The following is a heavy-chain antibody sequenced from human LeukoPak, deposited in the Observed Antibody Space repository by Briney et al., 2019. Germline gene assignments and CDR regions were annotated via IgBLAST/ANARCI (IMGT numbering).Heavy chain of an antibody. CDR3: ARDPYSSSWYGTT. CDR2: IYYSGST. CDR1: GGSISSGDYY. V-gene: IGHV4-30-4*01. Sequence: SQTLSLTCTVSGGSISSGDYYWRWIRQPPGKGLEWIGYIYYSGSTYYNPSLKSRVTISVDTSKNQFSLKLSSVTAADTAVYYCARDPYSSSWYGTTWGQGTLVTVSS. J-gene: IGHJ4*02. D-gene: IGHD6-13*01.